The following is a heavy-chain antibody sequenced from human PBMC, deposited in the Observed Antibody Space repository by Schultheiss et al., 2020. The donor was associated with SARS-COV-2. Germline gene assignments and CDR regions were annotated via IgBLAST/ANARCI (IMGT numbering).Heavy chain of an antibody. CDR2: ISGSGGST. Sequence: GGSLRLSCAASGFTFSSYAMSWVRQAPGKGLEWVSAISGSGGSTYYADSVKGRFTISRDNSKNTLYLQMNSLRAEDTAVYYCAKVGPGYCSSTSCKPFDYWGQGTLVTVS. V-gene: IGHV3-23*01. CDR3: AKVGPGYCSSTSCKPFDY. D-gene: IGHD2-2*01. J-gene: IGHJ4*02. CDR1: GFTFSSYA.